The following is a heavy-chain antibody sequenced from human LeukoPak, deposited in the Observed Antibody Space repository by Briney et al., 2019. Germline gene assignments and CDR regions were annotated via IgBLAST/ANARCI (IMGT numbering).Heavy chain of an antibody. CDR1: GGSISSGSYY. D-gene: IGHD3-10*01. V-gene: IGHV4-61*02. Sequence: PSQTLSLTCTVSGGSISSGSYYWSWIRQPAGKGLEWIGRIYTSGSTNYNPSLKSRVTISVDTSKNQLSLKLSSVTAADTAVYYCARDMGSGTYYYYYYMDVWGKGTTVTVSS. CDR3: ARDMGSGTYYYYYYMDV. J-gene: IGHJ6*03. CDR2: IYTSGST.